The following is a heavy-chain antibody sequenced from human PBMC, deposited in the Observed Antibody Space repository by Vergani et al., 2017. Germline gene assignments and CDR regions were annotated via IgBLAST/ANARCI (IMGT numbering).Heavy chain of an antibody. J-gene: IGHJ6*02. Sequence: QVQLVQSGAEVKQPGSSVKVSCKASGATFRSNTISWVRQVPGQGLEWIGRIIPVLGKTKNAQDSQGRLTITADTSTSTAYMELTSLRSQDTAVYYYARDPRGYGGDPEDNYYGMDVWGQGTTVTVSS. CDR1: GATFRSNT. CDR2: IIPVLGKT. V-gene: IGHV1-69*08. CDR3: ARDPRGYGGDPEDNYYGMDV. D-gene: IGHD2-21*02.